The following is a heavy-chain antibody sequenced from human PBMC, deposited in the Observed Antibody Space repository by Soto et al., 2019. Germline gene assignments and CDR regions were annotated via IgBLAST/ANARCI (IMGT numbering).Heavy chain of an antibody. CDR2: IYYIGKT. CDR3: AKNVPKTGRFDY. J-gene: IGHJ4*02. Sequence: SETLSLTCSLSGASITSTTYFWAWIRQRKGKGLEWVVSIYYIGKTHYNPSLTSPTTISVDRSRNQFSLQVSSVTATDTAVYYCAKNVPKTGRFDYWGQGTVVTVSS. V-gene: IGHV4-39*01. CDR1: GASITSTTYF.